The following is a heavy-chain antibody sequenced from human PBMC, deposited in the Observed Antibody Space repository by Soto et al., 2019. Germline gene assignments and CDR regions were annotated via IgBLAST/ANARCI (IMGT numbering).Heavy chain of an antibody. J-gene: IGHJ6*02. CDR1: GGSSSDYY. V-gene: IGHV4-4*07. Sequence: PSETLSLTCTVSGGSSSDYYWIWVRQPAGKGLEWIGHIYRSGSTKYNPALKGRVTMSLDTSKNQFSLKLTSVTAADTAVYYCTRGRGNYYYDGMDVWGQGTTVTVSS. CDR3: TRGRGNYYYDGMDV. CDR2: IYRSGST. D-gene: IGHD3-10*01.